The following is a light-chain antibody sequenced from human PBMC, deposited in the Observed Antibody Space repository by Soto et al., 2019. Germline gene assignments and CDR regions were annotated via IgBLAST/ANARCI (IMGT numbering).Light chain of an antibody. J-gene: IGLJ1*01. CDR1: SSDVGNYNL. CDR3: CSYAGSSTYV. Sequence: QSVLTQPASVSGSPGQSITISCTGTSSDVGNYNLVSWYQQRPGKAPKLMIYEGSKRPSGLSNRFSGSKSGNTASLTISGLQAEDEADYYCCSYAGSSTYVFGTGTKLTVL. CDR2: EGS. V-gene: IGLV2-23*01.